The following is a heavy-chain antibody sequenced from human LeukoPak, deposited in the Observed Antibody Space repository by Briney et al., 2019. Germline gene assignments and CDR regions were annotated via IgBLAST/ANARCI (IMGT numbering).Heavy chain of an antibody. CDR3: ARTSIAARPVVLYYFDY. J-gene: IGHJ4*02. CDR1: GFTFDDYG. Sequence: GGSLRLSCAASGFTFDDYGMSWVRQAPGKGLEWVSGINWNGGSTGYADSVKGRFTISRDNAKNSLYLQMNSLRAEDTALYYCARTSIAARPVVLYYFDYWGQGTLVTVSS. D-gene: IGHD6-6*01. CDR2: INWNGGST. V-gene: IGHV3-20*04.